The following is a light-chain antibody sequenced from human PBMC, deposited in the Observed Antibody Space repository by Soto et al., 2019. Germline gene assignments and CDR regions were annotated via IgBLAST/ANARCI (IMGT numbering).Light chain of an antibody. CDR3: MQATQSHWT. V-gene: IGKV2-24*01. J-gene: IGKJ1*01. CDR1: QNLLHSDGNTY. CDR2: KVS. Sequence: DIVMTQPPLSSPVTLAQASSMSGMASQNLLHSDGNTYLSWFQQRPGQPPRLLIYKVSDRFSGVPDRFSGSGAGTDFTLTISRVEAEDVGIYYCMQATQSHWTFGQGTKVDIK.